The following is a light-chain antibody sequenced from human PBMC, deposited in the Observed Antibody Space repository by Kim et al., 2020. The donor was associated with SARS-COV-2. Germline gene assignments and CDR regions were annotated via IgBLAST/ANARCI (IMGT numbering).Light chain of an antibody. Sequence: ATVGDRVIITCRASQGISNYLAWFQQKPGKASKSLIYAASTLQSGVPSKFSGSGSGTAFTLTINRLQPEASATYSCQHLNGYSLTIGGVTKLVI. V-gene: IGKV1-16*02. CDR2: AAS. J-gene: IGKJ4*01. CDR3: QHLNGYSLT. CDR1: QGISNY.